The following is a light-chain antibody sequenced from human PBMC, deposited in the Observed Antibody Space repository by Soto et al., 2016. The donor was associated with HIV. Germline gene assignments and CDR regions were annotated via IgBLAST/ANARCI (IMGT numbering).Light chain of an antibody. CDR3: QQSYSIPRT. CDR1: QNISDY. CDR2: GKS. V-gene: IGKV1-39*01. Sequence: DIHITQSPSSLSASVGDRVTITCRASQNISDYLHWYRQRPGKAPELIIYGKSNLQSGVPSRFGGSGSGTDFTLTISSLQPEDFATYYCQQSYSIPRTFGPGTKVDIK. J-gene: IGKJ3*01.